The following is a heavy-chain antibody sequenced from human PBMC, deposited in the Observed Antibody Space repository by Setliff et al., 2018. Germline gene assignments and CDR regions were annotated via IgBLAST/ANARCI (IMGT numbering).Heavy chain of an antibody. V-gene: IGHV4-38-2*01. Sequence: PSETLSLTCAVSGYSISSGYYWGWIRQPPGKGLEWIGSIYHSGSTYYNPSLKSRVTLSIDTSKNQFSLKLSSVTAADTAVYYCARVSYSFWSGSYYFYYMDVWGKGTTVTV. CDR3: ARVSYSFWSGSYYFYYMDV. D-gene: IGHD3-3*01. CDR1: GYSISSGYY. CDR2: IYHSGST. J-gene: IGHJ6*03.